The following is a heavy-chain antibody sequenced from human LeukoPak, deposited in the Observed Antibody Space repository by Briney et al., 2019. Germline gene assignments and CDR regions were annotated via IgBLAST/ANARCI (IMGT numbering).Heavy chain of an antibody. D-gene: IGHD6-13*01. CDR3: ARAVYLTPAAGTFFDY. Sequence: AETLSLTCTVSGDSISNYYWSWIRQPAGKGLEGIGRIYTSASPPYNPSLKSRVTMSIATSKNQFSLKLSSVTAADTAVYYCARAVYLTPAAGTFFDYWGQGTLVTVSS. J-gene: IGHJ4*02. CDR2: IYTSASP. V-gene: IGHV4-4*07. CDR1: GDSISNYY.